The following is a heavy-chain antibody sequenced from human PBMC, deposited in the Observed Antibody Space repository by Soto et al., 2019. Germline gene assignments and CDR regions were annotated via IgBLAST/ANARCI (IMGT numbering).Heavy chain of an antibody. V-gene: IGHV4-30-4*01. CDR3: ARAPLNGDYPVWFDP. J-gene: IGHJ5*02. Sequence: SETLSLTCTVSGGSISSGDYYWSWIRQPPGKGLEWIGYIYYSGSTYYNPSLKSRVTISVDTSKNQFSLKLSSVTAADTAVYYCARAPLNGDYPVWFDPWGQGTLVTSPQ. CDR1: GGSISSGDYY. CDR2: IYYSGST. D-gene: IGHD4-17*01.